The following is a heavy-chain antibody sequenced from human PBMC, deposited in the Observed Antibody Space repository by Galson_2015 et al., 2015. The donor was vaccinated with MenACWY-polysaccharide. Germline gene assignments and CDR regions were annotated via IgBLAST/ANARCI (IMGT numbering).Heavy chain of an antibody. V-gene: IGHV4-39*01. CDR2: IYYSGST. CDR1: GGSISGSGNF. Sequence: LSLTCTVSGGSISGSGNFWAWVRQPPGKGLEWIGSIYYSGSTYYNPSLKSRVPISVDTSKNQFSLRLSSVTAADTAVYYCARPQGGFSPSWFDPWGQGTLVTVSS. CDR3: ARPQGGFSPSWFDP. J-gene: IGHJ5*02. D-gene: IGHD3-16*01.